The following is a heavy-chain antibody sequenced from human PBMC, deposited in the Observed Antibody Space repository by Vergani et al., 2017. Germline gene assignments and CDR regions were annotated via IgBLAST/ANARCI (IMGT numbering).Heavy chain of an antibody. CDR3: ARSPPNYDFWSGTFLG. Sequence: QVQLVQSGAEVKKPGASVKVSCKASRYTFTSYDINWVRQATGQGLEWMGWMNPNSGNTGYAQKFQGRVTMTRNTSISTAYMELSSLRSEDTAVYYCARSPPNYDFWSGTFLGWGQGTLVTVSS. J-gene: IGHJ4*02. CDR2: MNPNSGNT. CDR1: RYTFTSYD. D-gene: IGHD3-3*01. V-gene: IGHV1-8*01.